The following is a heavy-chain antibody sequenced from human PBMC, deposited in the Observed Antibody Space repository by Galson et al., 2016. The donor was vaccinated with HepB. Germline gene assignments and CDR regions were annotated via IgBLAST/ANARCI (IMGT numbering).Heavy chain of an antibody. CDR1: GASIGSSSYY. CDR2: TYFRGRT. J-gene: IGHJ3*01. V-gene: IGHV4-39*07. D-gene: IGHD3-10*01. Sequence: SETLSLTCTVSGASIGSSSYYWGWIRQPPGQGLEGIGTTYFRGRTYYNPSLKSRVTISVDTSKNQFSLRLSSVTAADTAVYYCARTEESSDAFGLWGQGRLVTVSS. CDR3: ARTEESSDAFGL.